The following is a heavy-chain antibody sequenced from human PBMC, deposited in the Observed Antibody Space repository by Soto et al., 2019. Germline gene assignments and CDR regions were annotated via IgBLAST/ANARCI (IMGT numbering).Heavy chain of an antibody. CDR1: GGSISSGGYY. CDR2: IYYSGST. Sequence: SETLSLTCTVSGGSISSGGYYWSWIRQHPGKGLEWIGYIYYSGSTYYNPSLKSRVTISVDTSKNQFSLKLSSVTAADTAVYYCARVSGSYYYGKDVWGQGTTVTVSS. V-gene: IGHV4-31*03. CDR3: ARVSGSYYYGKDV. J-gene: IGHJ6*02.